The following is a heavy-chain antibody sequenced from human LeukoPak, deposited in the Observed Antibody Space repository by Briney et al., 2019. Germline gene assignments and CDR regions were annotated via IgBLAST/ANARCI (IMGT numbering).Heavy chain of an antibody. CDR2: ISGSGDSK. V-gene: IGHV3-48*02. CDR3: ARDYYTSGSHDY. J-gene: IGHJ4*02. Sequence: PGRSLRLSCAASGFSFSIYSMNWVRQAPGEGPEWVSYISGSGDSKYYADSVQGRFTISRDNAKNSLFLQMNSLRDEDTAVYYCARDYYTSGSHDYWGQGTLVTVSS. CDR1: GFSFSIYS. D-gene: IGHD3-10*01.